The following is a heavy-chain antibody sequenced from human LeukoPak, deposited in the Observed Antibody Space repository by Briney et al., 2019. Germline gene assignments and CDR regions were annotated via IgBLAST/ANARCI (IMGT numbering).Heavy chain of an antibody. V-gene: IGHV3-53*01. Sequence: GGSLRLSCAASGFTGSSNYMSWVRQAPGKGLEWVSVIYSGGSTYYADSVKGRFTTPRDISKNTLYLQMNSLRAEDTAVYYCASVNGDGAEYFQHWGQGTLVTVSS. CDR2: IYSGGST. J-gene: IGHJ1*01. CDR3: ASVNGDGAEYFQH. CDR1: GFTGSSNY. D-gene: IGHD2-21*01.